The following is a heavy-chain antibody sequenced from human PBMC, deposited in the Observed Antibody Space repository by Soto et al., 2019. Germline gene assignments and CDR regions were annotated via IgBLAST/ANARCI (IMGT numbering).Heavy chain of an antibody. J-gene: IGHJ4*03. CDR3: ARQVFGQLVRGVIKFVGYYGY. D-gene: IGHD3-10*01. CDR2: IYYSGST. Sequence: LETESLTCTVSGVSLSSSSDYLGWKRQPPGKGLEWIGSIYYSGSTYYNPSLKSRVTISVDTSKNQFSLKLSSVTAADTAVYYCARQVFGQLVRGVIKFVGYYGYWGHGTRVTVAS. CDR1: GVSLSSSSDY. V-gene: IGHV4-39*01.